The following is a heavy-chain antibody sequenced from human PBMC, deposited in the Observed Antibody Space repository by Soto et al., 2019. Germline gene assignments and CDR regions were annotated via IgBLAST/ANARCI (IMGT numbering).Heavy chain of an antibody. V-gene: IGHV1-69*12. D-gene: IGHD3-3*01. J-gene: IGHJ6*02. CDR3: ARDSTIFGVDAYYYYGMDV. Sequence: QVQLVQSGAEVKKPGSSVKVSSKASGGTFSSYAISWVRQAPGQGLEWMGGIIPIFGTANYAQKFQGRVTITADESTSTAYMELSSLRSEDTAVYYCARDSTIFGVDAYYYYGMDVWGQGTTVTVSS. CDR2: IIPIFGTA. CDR1: GGTFSSYA.